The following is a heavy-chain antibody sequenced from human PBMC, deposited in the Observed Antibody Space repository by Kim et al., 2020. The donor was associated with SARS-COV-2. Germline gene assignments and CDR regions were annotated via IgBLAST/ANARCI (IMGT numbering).Heavy chain of an antibody. CDR3: AKSSVRGDYYGSGSYYNVENWFDP. D-gene: IGHD3-10*01. CDR1: GFTFDDYA. J-gene: IGHJ5*02. Sequence: GGSLTLSCAASGFTFDDYAMHWVRQAPGKGLEWVSGISWNSGSIGYADSVKGRFTISRDNAKNSLYLQMNSLRAEDTALYYCAKSSVRGDYYGSGSYYNVENWFDPWGQGTLVTVSS. CDR2: ISWNSGSI. V-gene: IGHV3-9*01.